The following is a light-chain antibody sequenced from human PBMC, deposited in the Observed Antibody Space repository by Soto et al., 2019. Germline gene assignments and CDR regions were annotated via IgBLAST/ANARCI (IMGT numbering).Light chain of an antibody. CDR1: QGINNY. V-gene: IGKV1-27*01. CDR3: HQYGTSPWT. CDR2: AAS. Sequence: DVQLTQSPSSLSASVGDRVTITCRASQGINNYLAWYQQKPGKVPNLLIYAASTLQSGVPSRFSGSGSGTDFTLTISRLEPEDFAVYYCHQYGTSPWTLGQGTKVEIK. J-gene: IGKJ1*01.